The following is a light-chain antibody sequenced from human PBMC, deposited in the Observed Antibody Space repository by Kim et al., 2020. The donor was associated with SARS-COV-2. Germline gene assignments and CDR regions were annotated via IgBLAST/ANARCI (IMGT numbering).Light chain of an antibody. V-gene: IGKV1-5*03. CDR2: LAS. J-gene: IGKJ2*01. CDR3: QHYSRFPYT. CDR1: ESIGTW. Sequence: SASVGDRVTITCLARESIGTWLAWYQQKPGRAPRLLIYLASTLENVVPSRFSGTGSGTEFSLSITSLQPDDFATYYCQHYSRFPYTFGQGTKLEI.